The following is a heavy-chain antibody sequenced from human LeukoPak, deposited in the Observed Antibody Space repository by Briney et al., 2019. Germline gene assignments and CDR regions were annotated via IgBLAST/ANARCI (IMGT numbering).Heavy chain of an antibody. CDR1: GFTFTNSA. CDR2: IVVGSGNT. Sequence: ASVKVSCKASGFTFTNSAVQWVRQARGQRLEWIGWIVVGSGNTNYAQKFQERVTITREMSTSTAYMELSSLRSEDTAVYYCAAELGDRDGYNRGGYWGQGTLVTVSS. V-gene: IGHV1-58*01. D-gene: IGHD5-24*01. J-gene: IGHJ4*02. CDR3: AAELGDRDGYNRGGY.